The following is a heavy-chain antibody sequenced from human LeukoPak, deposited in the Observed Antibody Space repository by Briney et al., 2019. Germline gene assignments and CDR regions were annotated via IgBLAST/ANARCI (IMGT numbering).Heavy chain of an antibody. J-gene: IGHJ6*02. D-gene: IGHD3-10*01. CDR2: IYSGGST. Sequence: GGSLRLSCAASGFTVSSNYMSWVRQAPGKGLEWVSVIYSGGSTYYADSVKGRFTISRDNSKNTLYLQMNSPRAEDTAVYYCARDLYVGSYGMDVWGQGTTVTVSS. CDR1: GFTVSSNY. CDR3: ARDLYVGSYGMDV. V-gene: IGHV3-66*01.